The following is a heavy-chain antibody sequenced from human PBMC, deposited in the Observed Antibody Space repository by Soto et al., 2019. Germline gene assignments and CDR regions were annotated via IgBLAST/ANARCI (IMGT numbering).Heavy chain of an antibody. CDR3: ARDGPLTGYYYGMDV. Sequence: GASVKVSCKASGYTFTSYGISWVRQAPGQGLEWMGWISAYNGNTNYAQKLQGRVTMTTDTPTSTAYMELRSLRSDDTAVYYCARDGPLTGYYYGMDVWGQGTTVTSP. CDR2: ISAYNGNT. CDR1: GYTFTSYG. J-gene: IGHJ6*02. V-gene: IGHV1-18*01.